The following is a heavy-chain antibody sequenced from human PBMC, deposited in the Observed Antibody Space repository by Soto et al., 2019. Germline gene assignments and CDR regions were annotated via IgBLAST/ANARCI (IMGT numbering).Heavy chain of an antibody. V-gene: IGHV3-30*18. D-gene: IGHD6-13*01. CDR2: ISYDGSNK. CDR3: AKGLMGIAAASTFDY. CDR1: GFTFSSYG. Sequence: SGGSLRLSCAASGFTFSSYGMHWVRQAPGKGLEWVAVISYDGSNKYYADSVKGRFTISRDNSKNTLYLQMNSLRAEDTAVYYCAKGLMGIAAASTFDYSGPGPLLTVST. J-gene: IGHJ4*02.